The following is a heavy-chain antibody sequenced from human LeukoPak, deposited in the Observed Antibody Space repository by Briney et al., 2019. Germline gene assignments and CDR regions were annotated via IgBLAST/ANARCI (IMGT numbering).Heavy chain of an antibody. CDR3: ARHRVGYSSGWFGAFDI. J-gene: IGHJ3*02. V-gene: IGHV4-4*07. Sequence: SETLSLTCTVSGGSISSYYWSWIRQPAGKGLEWIGRIYTSGSTNYNPSLKSRVTISVDTSKNQFSLKLTSVTAADTAVYYCARHRVGYSSGWFGAFDIWGQGTMVTVSS. CDR1: GGSISSYY. D-gene: IGHD6-19*01. CDR2: IYTSGST.